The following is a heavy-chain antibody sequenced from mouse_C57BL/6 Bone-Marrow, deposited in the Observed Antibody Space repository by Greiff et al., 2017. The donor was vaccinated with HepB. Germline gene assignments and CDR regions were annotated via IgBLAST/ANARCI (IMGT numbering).Heavy chain of an antibody. CDR3: ARGGINWDWYFDV. V-gene: IGHV1-59*01. CDR1: GYTFTSYW. J-gene: IGHJ1*03. Sequence: QVQLQQSGAELVRPGTSVKLSCKASGYTFTSYWMHWVKQRPGQGLEWIGVIDPSDSYTNYNQKFKGKATLTVDTSSSTAYMQLSSLTSEDSAVYSCARGGINWDWYFDVWGTGTTVTVSS. CDR2: IDPSDSYT. D-gene: IGHD4-1*02.